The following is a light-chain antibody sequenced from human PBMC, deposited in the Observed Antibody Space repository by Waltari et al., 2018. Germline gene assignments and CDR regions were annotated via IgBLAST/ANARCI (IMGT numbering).Light chain of an antibody. CDR2: RNN. J-gene: IGLJ2*01. V-gene: IGLV1-47*01. CDR1: SSNIGSNY. CDR3: AAWDDSLSGRV. Sequence: QSVLTQPPSASGTPGQRVTISCSGSSSNIGSNYVYWYQQLPGTAPKLLIYRNNHRPSGGPDRCSGSKSGTSASLAISGLRSEDEADYYCAAWDDSLSGRVFGGGTKLTVL.